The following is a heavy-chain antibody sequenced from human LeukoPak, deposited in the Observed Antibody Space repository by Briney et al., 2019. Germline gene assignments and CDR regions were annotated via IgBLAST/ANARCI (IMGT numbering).Heavy chain of an antibody. V-gene: IGHV3-33*01. Sequence: GGSLGLSCAASGFTFSSCGMHWVRQAPGKGLEWVAVIWYDGSNKYYADSVKGRFTISRDNSKNTLYLQMNSLRAEDTAVYYCARDRGDYGDSFDAFDIWGQGTMVTVSS. J-gene: IGHJ3*02. CDR1: GFTFSSCG. D-gene: IGHD4-17*01. CDR3: ARDRGDYGDSFDAFDI. CDR2: IWYDGSNK.